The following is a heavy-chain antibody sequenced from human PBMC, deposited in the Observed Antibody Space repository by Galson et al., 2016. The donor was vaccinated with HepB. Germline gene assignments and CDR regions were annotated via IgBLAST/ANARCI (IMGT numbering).Heavy chain of an antibody. CDR1: GSSISSYF. CDR2: IFDTGSP. CDR3: ARGPLWFGDIDS. J-gene: IGHJ4*02. V-gene: IGHV4-59*01. D-gene: IGHD3-10*01. Sequence: SETLSLTCTVPGSSISSYFWSWIRQPPGKGLEWIGYIFDTGSPKYNPSLESRVTISVDTSKKQFSLKLNSVTAVDTAVYYCARGPLWFGDIDSWGQGTLVTVSP.